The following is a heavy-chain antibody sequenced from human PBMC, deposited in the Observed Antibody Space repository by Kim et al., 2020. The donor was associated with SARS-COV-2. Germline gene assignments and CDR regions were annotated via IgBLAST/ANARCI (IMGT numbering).Heavy chain of an antibody. CDR3: AKDMRYSSSWYGGDWYFDL. D-gene: IGHD6-13*01. CDR1: GFTFDDYA. CDR2: ISWNSGSI. J-gene: IGHJ2*01. Sequence: GGSLRLSCAASGFTFDDYAMHWVRQAPGKGLEWVSGISWNSGSIGYADSVKGRFTISRDNAKNSLYLQMNSLRAEDTALYYCAKDMRYSSSWYGGDWYFDLWGRGTLVTVSS. V-gene: IGHV3-9*01.